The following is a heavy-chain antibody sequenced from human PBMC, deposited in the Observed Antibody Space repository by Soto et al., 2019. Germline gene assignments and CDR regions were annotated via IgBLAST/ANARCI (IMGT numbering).Heavy chain of an antibody. J-gene: IGHJ6*02. Sequence: PGGSLRLSCAASGFTFSSYGMHWVRQAPGKGLEWVAVISYDGSNKYYADSVKGRFTISRDNSKNTLYLQMNSLRAEDTAVYYCAKARYCSGGSCDHPTSYYYYGMDVWGQGTTVTVSS. CDR1: GFTFSSYG. CDR3: AKARYCSGGSCDHPTSYYYYGMDV. V-gene: IGHV3-30*18. CDR2: ISYDGSNK. D-gene: IGHD2-15*01.